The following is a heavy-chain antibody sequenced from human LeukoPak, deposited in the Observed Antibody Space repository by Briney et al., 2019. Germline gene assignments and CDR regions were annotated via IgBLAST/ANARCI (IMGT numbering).Heavy chain of an antibody. Sequence: ASVTVSCKASGYTFTSYGISWARQATGQGLEWMGWMNPNSGNTGYAQKFQGRVTITRNTSISTAYMELSSLRSEDTAVYYCAREGIAARRGADYWGQGTLVTVSS. J-gene: IGHJ4*02. D-gene: IGHD6-6*01. CDR1: GYTFTSYG. CDR2: MNPNSGNT. CDR3: AREGIAARRGADY. V-gene: IGHV1-8*03.